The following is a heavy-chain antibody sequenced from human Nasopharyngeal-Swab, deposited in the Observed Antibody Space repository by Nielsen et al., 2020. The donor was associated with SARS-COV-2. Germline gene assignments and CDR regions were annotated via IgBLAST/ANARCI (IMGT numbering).Heavy chain of an antibody. Sequence: GESLKISCAASGFTFSIYAMSWVRHAPGKVLEWVSSIIGSVGRTYYADSVNGRFTISRDNSKNTLYLQMNSLRAGDTAVYYCAKVPIEFDYGDLFDYWGQGTLVTVSS. CDR1: GFTFSIYA. V-gene: IGHV3-23*01. CDR2: IIGSVGRT. CDR3: AKVPIEFDYGDLFDY. D-gene: IGHD4-17*01. J-gene: IGHJ4*02.